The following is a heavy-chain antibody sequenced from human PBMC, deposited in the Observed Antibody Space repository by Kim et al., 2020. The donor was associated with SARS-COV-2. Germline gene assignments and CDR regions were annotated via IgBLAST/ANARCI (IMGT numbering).Heavy chain of an antibody. CDR2: IYNSGST. V-gene: IGHV4-59*08. Sequence: SETLSLTCTVSGGSISSYYWSWIRQPPGKGLEWIGYIYNSGSTNYNPSFKSRVTISVDTSNNQFSLKLSAVTAADTAVYYCARRYSSGGSSYGPSNFDY. D-gene: IGHD2-15*01. CDR3: ARRYSSGGSSYGPSNFDY. J-gene: IGHJ4*01. CDR1: GGSISSYY.